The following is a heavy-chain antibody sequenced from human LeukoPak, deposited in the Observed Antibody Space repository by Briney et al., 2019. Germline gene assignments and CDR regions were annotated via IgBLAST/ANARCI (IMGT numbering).Heavy chain of an antibody. J-gene: IGHJ4*02. D-gene: IGHD1-1*01. CDR1: GFTFSSYW. V-gene: IGHV3-7*03. CDR3: ALRGTVRVY. CDR2: IKQDGSEK. Sequence: GGSLRLSCAASGFTFSSYWISWVRQAPGKGLEWVANIKQDGSEKYYVDSVKGRFTISRDNAKNSLYLQMNSMRAEDTAVYYCALRGTVRVYWGQGTLVTVSS.